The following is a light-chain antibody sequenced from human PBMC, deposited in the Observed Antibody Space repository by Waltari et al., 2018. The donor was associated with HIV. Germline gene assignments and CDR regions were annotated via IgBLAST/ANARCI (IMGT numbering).Light chain of an antibody. CDR2: GAS. CDR3: QQYGISPRT. V-gene: IGKV3-20*01. CDR1: QSVSSSQ. Sequence: DIVLTQSPGTLSLSPGERATLSCRASQSVSSSQLAWYQQRPGQAPRLLIYGASSRATGIPDRFSGIGSGTDFTLTISRLEPEDCAVYYCQQYGISPRTFGQGTKVEIK. J-gene: IGKJ1*01.